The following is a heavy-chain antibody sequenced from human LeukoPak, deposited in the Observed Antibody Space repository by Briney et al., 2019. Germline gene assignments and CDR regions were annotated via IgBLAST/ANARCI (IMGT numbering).Heavy chain of an antibody. CDR3: ARDYAGHLDP. CDR1: GGTFSSYA. Sequence: SVKVSCKASGGTFSSYAISWVRQAPGQGLEWMGRIIPILGIANYAQKFQGRVTITADKSTSTAYMELSSLRSEDTAMYYCARDYAGHLDPWGQGTLVTVSS. V-gene: IGHV1-69*04. D-gene: IGHD3-10*01. J-gene: IGHJ5*02. CDR2: IIPILGIA.